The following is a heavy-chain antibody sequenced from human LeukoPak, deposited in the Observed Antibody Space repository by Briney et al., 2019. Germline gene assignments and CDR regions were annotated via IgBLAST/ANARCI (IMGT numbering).Heavy chain of an antibody. V-gene: IGHV4-4*07. J-gene: IGHJ5*02. D-gene: IGHD6-6*01. CDR2: IYTSGST. CDR3: ARGGIAARPRDCRFDP. Sequence: SETLSLTCTVSGGSISSYYWSWIRQPAGKGLEWIGRIYTSGSTNYNPSLKSRVTMSVDTSKNQLSLKLSSVTAADTAVYYCARGGIAARPRDCRFDPWGQGTLVTVSS. CDR1: GGSISSYY.